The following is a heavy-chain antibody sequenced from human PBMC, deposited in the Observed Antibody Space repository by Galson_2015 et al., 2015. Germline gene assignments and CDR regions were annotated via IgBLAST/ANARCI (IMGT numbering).Heavy chain of an antibody. V-gene: IGHV3-74*01. Sequence: SLRLSCAASGFTFSSYWMHWVRQAPGKGLVWVSRINSDGSSTSYADSVKGRFTISRDNAKNTLYLQMNSLRAEDTAVYYCARATPRIYDILTGYHDAFDIWGQGTMVTVSS. CDR1: GFTFSSYW. J-gene: IGHJ3*02. CDR2: INSDGSST. CDR3: ARATPRIYDILTGYHDAFDI. D-gene: IGHD3-9*01.